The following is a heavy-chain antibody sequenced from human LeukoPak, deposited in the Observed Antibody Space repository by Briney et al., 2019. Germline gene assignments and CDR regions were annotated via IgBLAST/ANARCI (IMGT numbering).Heavy chain of an antibody. V-gene: IGHV4-30-2*03. Sequence: SQTLSLTCTVSGGSISSGGYYWSWIRQPPGKGLEWIGYIYHSGSTYYNPSLKSRVTISVDTSKNQFSLKLSSVTAADTAVYCCVRLSRGPSGYYSNDYWGQGTLVTVSS. CDR1: GGSISSGGYY. CDR3: VRLSRGPSGYYSNDY. D-gene: IGHD3-22*01. CDR2: IYHSGST. J-gene: IGHJ4*02.